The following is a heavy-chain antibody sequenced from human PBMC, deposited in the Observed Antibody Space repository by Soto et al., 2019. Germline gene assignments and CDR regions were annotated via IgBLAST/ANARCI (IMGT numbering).Heavy chain of an antibody. J-gene: IGHJ4*02. Sequence: GESLKISCQGSGYTFSAYWIAWVRQMPGKGLEWMGLIFPSDSDTRYSPSFQGQVTISVDKSISTAYLQWSSLKASDTAIYYCARQYVSVPTIPLLSYDFWGQRTLVTVSS. CDR2: IFPSDSDT. CDR1: GYTFSAYW. V-gene: IGHV5-51*01. D-gene: IGHD5-12*01. CDR3: ARQYVSVPTIPLLSYDF.